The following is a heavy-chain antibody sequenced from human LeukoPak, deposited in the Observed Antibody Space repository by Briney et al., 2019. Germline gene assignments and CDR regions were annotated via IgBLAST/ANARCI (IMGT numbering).Heavy chain of an antibody. J-gene: IGHJ4*02. Sequence: GRSLRLSCAASGFTFDDYAMHWVRQAPGKGLEWVSGISWNSGSIGYADSVKGRFTISRDNAKNSLYLQMNSLRAEDMALYYCAKDLYSSSWYYFDYWGQGTLVTVSS. CDR1: GFTFDDYA. CDR3: AKDLYSSSWYYFDY. CDR2: ISWNSGSI. D-gene: IGHD6-13*01. V-gene: IGHV3-9*03.